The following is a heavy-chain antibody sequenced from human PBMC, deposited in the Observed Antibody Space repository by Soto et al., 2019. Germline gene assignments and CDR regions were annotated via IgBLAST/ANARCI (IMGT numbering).Heavy chain of an antibody. Sequence: SETLSLTCTVSGGSISSYYWSWIRQPPGKGLEWIGYIYYSGSTNYNPSLKSRVTISVDTSKNQFSLKLSSVTAADTAVYYCARSLGGSSASWFDPWGQGTLVTVSS. CDR2: IYYSGST. J-gene: IGHJ5*02. CDR1: GGSISSYY. D-gene: IGHD2-15*01. V-gene: IGHV4-59*01. CDR3: ARSLGGSSASWFDP.